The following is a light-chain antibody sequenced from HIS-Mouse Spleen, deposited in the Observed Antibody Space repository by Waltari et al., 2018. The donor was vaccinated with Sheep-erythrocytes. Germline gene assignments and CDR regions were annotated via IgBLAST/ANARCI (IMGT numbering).Light chain of an antibody. V-gene: IGLV2-23*01. CDR2: EGS. CDR1: SSDVGSYNL. CDR3: CSYAGSSTPWV. Sequence: QSALTQPASVSGSPGQSITISCTGTSSDVGSYNLVSWYQQHPGKAPKLMIYEGSKRPSWVSNRFSGLKSGNTASLTIAGLQAEGEADYYCCSYAGSSTPWVFGGGTKLTVL. J-gene: IGLJ3*02.